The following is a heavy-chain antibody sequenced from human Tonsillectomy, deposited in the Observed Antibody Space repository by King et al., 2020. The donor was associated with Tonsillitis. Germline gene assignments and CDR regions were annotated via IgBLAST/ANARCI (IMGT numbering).Heavy chain of an antibody. D-gene: IGHD6-6*01. J-gene: IGHJ5*02. CDR2: ITSSSTYI. CDR3: AGGTNATPTSGYNWFEP. Sequence: VQLVESGGGLVKPGGSLRLSCSASGFTFSAHTMNWVRQAPGKGLEWVSSITSSSTYIYYADSVKGRFTISRDNARASLFLQLNSLTAGDTDVYYFAGGTNATPTSGYNWFEPWGQGTLGTGSS. CDR1: GFTFSAHT. V-gene: IGHV3-21*01.